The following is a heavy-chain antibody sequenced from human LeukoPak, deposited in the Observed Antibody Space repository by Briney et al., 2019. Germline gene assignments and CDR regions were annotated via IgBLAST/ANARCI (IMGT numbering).Heavy chain of an antibody. D-gene: IGHD3-10*01. Sequence: NSGGSLRLSCAASGFTFSNTWMNWVRQAPGKGLEWVGRIQSKTDGGTTEYAAPVNGRFTISRDDSKTTLYLQMNSLKAEDTAVYYCATLTVRGVINIWGQGTLVTVSS. CDR1: GFTFSNTW. CDR3: ATLTVRGVINI. V-gene: IGHV3-15*01. J-gene: IGHJ4*02. CDR2: IQSKTDGGTT.